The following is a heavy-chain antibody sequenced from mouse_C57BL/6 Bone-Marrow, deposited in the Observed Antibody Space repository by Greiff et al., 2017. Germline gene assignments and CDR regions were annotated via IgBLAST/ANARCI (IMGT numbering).Heavy chain of an antibody. Sequence: QVHVKQSGAELARPGASVKMSCKASGYTFTSYTMHWVKQRPGQGLEWIGYINPSSGYTKYNQKFKDKATLTADKSSSTAYMQLSSLTSEDSAVYYCARRIIYYDYDGDAMDYWGQGTSVTVSS. CDR1: GYTFTSYT. D-gene: IGHD2-4*01. CDR3: ARRIIYYDYDGDAMDY. V-gene: IGHV1-4*01. J-gene: IGHJ4*01. CDR2: INPSSGYT.